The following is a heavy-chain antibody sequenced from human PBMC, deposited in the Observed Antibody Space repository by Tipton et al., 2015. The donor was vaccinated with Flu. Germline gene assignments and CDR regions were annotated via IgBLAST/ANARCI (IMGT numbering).Heavy chain of an antibody. Sequence: VQLVQSGGGVVQPGRSLRLSCAASGFIFSTYGMHWVRQAPGKGLEWVAVIWYDGSNKYYADSVKGRFTISRDNSKNMVYLQMNSLRAEDTAVYYCARDKNEFYAFENWAQGTLVTVSS. D-gene: IGHD2/OR15-2a*01. V-gene: IGHV3-33*01. CDR3: ARDKNEFYAFEN. CDR1: GFIFSTYG. CDR2: IWYDGSNK. J-gene: IGHJ4*02.